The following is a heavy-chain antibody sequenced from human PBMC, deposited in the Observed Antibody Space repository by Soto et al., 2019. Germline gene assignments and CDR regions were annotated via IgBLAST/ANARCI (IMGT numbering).Heavy chain of an antibody. CDR2: IYYTGNT. J-gene: IGHJ4*02. D-gene: IGHD5-12*01. CDR1: CGSVISGSYY. CDR3: ARVRSGYDSAFYDY. V-gene: IGHV4-31*03. Sequence: SETLSLTCTFSCGSVISGSYYWSWIRQHPGRGLEWIGYIYYTGNTYYNPSLKSRLAISVDTSKNQFSLKLTSVTATDTAVYYCARVRSGYDSAFYDYWGQGTLVTVSS.